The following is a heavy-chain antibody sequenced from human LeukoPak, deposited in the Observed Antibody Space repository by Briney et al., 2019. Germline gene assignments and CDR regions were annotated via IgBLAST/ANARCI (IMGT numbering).Heavy chain of an antibody. CDR1: GFTFSSYG. D-gene: IGHD3-3*01. CDR2: IWYDGSNK. Sequence: GGSLRLSCAASGFTFSSYGMHWVRQAPGKGLEWVAVIWYDGSNKYYADSVKGRFTTSRDNSKNTLYLQMNSLRAEDTAVYYCAKDSQIFGEYYYMDVWGKGTTVTVSS. V-gene: IGHV3-33*06. J-gene: IGHJ6*03. CDR3: AKDSQIFGEYYYMDV.